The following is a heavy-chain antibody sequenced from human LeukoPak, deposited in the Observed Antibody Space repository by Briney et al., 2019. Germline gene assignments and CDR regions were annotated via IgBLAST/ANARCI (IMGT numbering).Heavy chain of an antibody. Sequence: GGSLRLSCAASGLTFSSYSMNWVRQAPGKGLEWVSSISSSSSYIYYADSVKGRFTISRDNAKNSLYLQMNSLRAEDTAVYYCARAVAGFDFEYWGQGTLVTASS. CDR2: ISSSSSYI. V-gene: IGHV3-21*01. D-gene: IGHD6-19*01. CDR1: GLTFSSYS. J-gene: IGHJ4*02. CDR3: ARAVAGFDFEY.